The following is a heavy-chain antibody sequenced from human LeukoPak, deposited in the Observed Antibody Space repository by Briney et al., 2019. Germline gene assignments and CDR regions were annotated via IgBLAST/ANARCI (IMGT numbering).Heavy chain of an antibody. Sequence: PSETPSLTCTVSGGSISSGGYYWSWIRQHPGKGLEWIGSIYYSGSTNYNPSLQGRVTISLDTSRNQFSLKLSSVTAADTAVYYCASGDNDPLFDYWGQGTLVTVSS. CDR2: IYYSGST. CDR3: ASGDNDPLFDY. D-gene: IGHD1-1*01. V-gene: IGHV4-31*03. CDR1: GGSISSGGYY. J-gene: IGHJ4*02.